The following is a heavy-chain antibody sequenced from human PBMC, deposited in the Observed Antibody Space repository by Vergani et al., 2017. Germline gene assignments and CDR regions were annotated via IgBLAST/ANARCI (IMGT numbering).Heavy chain of an antibody. D-gene: IGHD1-26*01. J-gene: IGHJ4*02. Sequence: QLQLQESGPGLVKPSETLSLTCTVSGGSISSSSYYWGWIRQPPGKGLEWIGSIYYSGSTNYNPSLKSRVTISVDTSKNQFSLKLSSMTAADTAVYYCARVVVGATSYIGDWGQGTLVTVSS. CDR3: ARVVVGATSYIGD. V-gene: IGHV4-39*07. CDR2: IYYSGST. CDR1: GGSISSSSYY.